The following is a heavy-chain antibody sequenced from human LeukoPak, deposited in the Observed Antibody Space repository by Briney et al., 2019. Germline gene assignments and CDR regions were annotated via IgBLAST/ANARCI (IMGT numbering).Heavy chain of an antibody. D-gene: IGHD1-26*01. V-gene: IGHV1-2*02. J-gene: IGHJ4*02. CDR1: GYNFSGHY. Sequence: ASVKVSCKASGYNFSGHYMHWVRQAPGQGLEWMGWIKPSNGDTKYAQNFQGRVTMTRDTSISTAYMELSSLRSDDTAVYYCASPPLSSAMYYAHWGQGTLVTVYS. CDR2: IKPSNGDT. CDR3: ASPPLSSAMYYAH.